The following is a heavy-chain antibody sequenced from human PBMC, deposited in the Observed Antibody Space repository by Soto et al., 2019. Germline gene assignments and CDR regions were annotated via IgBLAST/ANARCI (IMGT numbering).Heavy chain of an antibody. CDR3: GRGPDIVLMVYATDWFDP. Sequence: QVQLVESGGGVVQPGRSLRLSCAASGFTFSSYAMHWVRQAPGKGLEWVAVISYDGSNKYYADSVKGRFTISRDNSKKPLYLQMKRLRAEDTAVYYCGRGPDIVLMVYATDWFDPWGQGTLVTVSS. D-gene: IGHD2-8*01. CDR1: GFTFSSYA. V-gene: IGHV3-30-3*01. CDR2: ISYDGSNK. J-gene: IGHJ5*02.